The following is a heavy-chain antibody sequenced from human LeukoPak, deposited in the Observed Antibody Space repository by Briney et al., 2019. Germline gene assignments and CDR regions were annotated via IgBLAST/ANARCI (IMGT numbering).Heavy chain of an antibody. CDR3: ASGRSGGYYYYYGMDV. CDR1: GFTFSSYG. V-gene: IGHV3-30*03. J-gene: IGHJ6*02. Sequence: GRSLRLSCAASGFTFSSYGMHWVRQAPGKGLEWVAVISYDGSNKYYADSVKGRFTISRDNSKNTLYLQMNSLRAEDTAVCYCASGRSGGYYYYYGMDVWGQGTTVTVSS. D-gene: IGHD2-15*01. CDR2: ISYDGSNK.